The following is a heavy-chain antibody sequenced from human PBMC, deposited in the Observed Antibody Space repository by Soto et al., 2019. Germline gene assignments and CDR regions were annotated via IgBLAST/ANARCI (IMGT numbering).Heavy chain of an antibody. D-gene: IGHD5-18*01. V-gene: IGHV4-30-4*01. Sequence: QVQLQESGPGLVKPSQTLSLTCTVSGGSVSSGDYYWSWIRQPPGKGLEWIGYIYYSGSTYYNPSLKSRVTISIHTSKNQFSLKLTSVTAADTAVYYCARVISYGHTDRKGRWFDPWGQGTLVTVSS. CDR3: ARVISYGHTDRKGRWFDP. CDR2: IYYSGST. CDR1: GGSVSSGDYY. J-gene: IGHJ5*02.